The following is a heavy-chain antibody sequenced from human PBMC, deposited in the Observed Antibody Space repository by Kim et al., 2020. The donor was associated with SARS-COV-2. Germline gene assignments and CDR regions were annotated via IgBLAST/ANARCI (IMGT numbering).Heavy chain of an antibody. V-gene: IGHV3-21*01. J-gene: IGHJ4*02. CDR3: TRGGRPGVRTDY. Sequence: GGSLRLSCAASGFTFSSQSMNWVRQAPGKGLEWVSSISAASDYIFYADSVKGRFTISRDNAKRSLCLQMNSLRAEDTALYYCTRGGRPGVRTDYWGQGTLVAVSS. CDR2: ISAASDYI. CDR1: GFTFSSQS. D-gene: IGHD1-1*01.